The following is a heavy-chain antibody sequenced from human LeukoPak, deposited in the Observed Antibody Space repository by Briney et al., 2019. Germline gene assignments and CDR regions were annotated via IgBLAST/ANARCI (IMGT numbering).Heavy chain of an antibody. CDR3: VRFLGWSYYYYMDV. V-gene: IGHV4-30-4*08. D-gene: IGHD2-15*01. CDR1: GGAISSGGYY. Sequence: SQTLSLTCTVSGGAISSGGYYWSWIRQPPGKGLEWIGYIYYSGSTYYNPSLKSRVTISGDTSKNQFSLNLSSVTAADTAVYYCVRFLGWSYYYYMDVWGKGATVTVSS. J-gene: IGHJ6*03. CDR2: IYYSGST.